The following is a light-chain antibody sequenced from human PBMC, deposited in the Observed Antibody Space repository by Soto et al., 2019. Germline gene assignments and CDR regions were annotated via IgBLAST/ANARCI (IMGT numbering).Light chain of an antibody. J-gene: IGKJ1*01. CDR3: QHYNNWPPWT. CDR2: VAS. CDR1: QSVSIN. Sequence: EIVMTQSPATLSVSPGERATLSCRASQSVSINLAWYQQKPGQAPRLLIYVASTRATGIPARFSGSGSGTEFTLTISNLQSEDFAVYYCQHYNNWPPWTFGQGTKVEIK. V-gene: IGKV3-15*01.